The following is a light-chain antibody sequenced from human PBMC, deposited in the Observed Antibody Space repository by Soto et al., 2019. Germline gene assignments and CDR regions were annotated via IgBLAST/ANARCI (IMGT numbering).Light chain of an antibody. V-gene: IGKV1-5*01. J-gene: IGKJ1*01. CDR3: QQYNSYSGWT. CDR2: DAS. Sequence: DIQMTQSPSTLSASVGDRVTITCRASQSISSWLAWYQQKPGKAPKLLIYDASSLESGVPSRFSGSGSGTEFTLTISSLQPDYFATYYCQQYNSYSGWTFCQGTKVDIK. CDR1: QSISSW.